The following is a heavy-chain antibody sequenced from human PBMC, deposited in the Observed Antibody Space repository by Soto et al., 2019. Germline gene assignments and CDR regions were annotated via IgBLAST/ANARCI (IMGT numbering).Heavy chain of an antibody. CDR3: ARLMVYANNWFDP. Sequence: SETLSLTCAVYGGSFSGYYWSWIRQPPGKGLEWIGEINHSGSTNYNPSLKSRVTISVDTSKNQFSLKLSSVTAADTAVYYCARLMVYANNWFDPWGQGTLVTVS. CDR2: INHSGST. CDR1: GGSFSGYY. V-gene: IGHV4-34*01. J-gene: IGHJ5*02. D-gene: IGHD2-8*01.